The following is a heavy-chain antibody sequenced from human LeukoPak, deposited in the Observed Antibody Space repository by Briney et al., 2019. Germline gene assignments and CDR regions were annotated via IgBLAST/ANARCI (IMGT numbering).Heavy chain of an antibody. D-gene: IGHD3-22*01. CDR3: AREELNYYDSSGYYLPFY. V-gene: IGHV3-30-3*01. Sequence: PAGGSLRLSCAASGFTFSSYAMHWARQAPGKGLEWVAVISYDGSNKYYADSVKGRFTISRDNSKNTLYLQMNSLRAEDTAVYYCAREELNYYDSSGYYLPFYWGQGTLVTVSS. CDR1: GFTFSSYA. J-gene: IGHJ4*02. CDR2: ISYDGSNK.